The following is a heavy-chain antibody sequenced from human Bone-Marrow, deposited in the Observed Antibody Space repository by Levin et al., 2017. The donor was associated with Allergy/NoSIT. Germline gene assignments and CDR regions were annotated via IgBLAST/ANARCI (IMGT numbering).Heavy chain of an antibody. CDR1: GFTLNNFG. CDR3: ARDPGLAVAGSRALDV. Sequence: GGSLRLSCAASGFTLNNFGIHWVRQAPGKGLEWVAVFWYGGRNKFYSESVRGRFTISRETSERTLYLQMNSLRAEDTAIYYCARDPGLAVAGSRALDVWGQGTTVTVSS. J-gene: IGHJ3*01. D-gene: IGHD6-19*01. CDR2: FWYGGRNK. V-gene: IGHV3-33*01.